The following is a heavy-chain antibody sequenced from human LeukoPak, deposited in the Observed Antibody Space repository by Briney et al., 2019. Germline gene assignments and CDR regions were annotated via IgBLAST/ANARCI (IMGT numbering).Heavy chain of an antibody. V-gene: IGHV3-23*01. CDR1: GFTFSSYA. Sequence: GGSLRLSCAASGFTFSSYAMSWVRQAPGKGLEWVSGISGSGGSTYYADSVKGRFIISRDNSKNTLYLQMNSLRAEDTAVYYCARDGVAKQWLVPSYYYMDVWGKGTTVTVSS. J-gene: IGHJ6*03. D-gene: IGHD6-19*01. CDR3: ARDGVAKQWLVPSYYYMDV. CDR2: ISGSGGST.